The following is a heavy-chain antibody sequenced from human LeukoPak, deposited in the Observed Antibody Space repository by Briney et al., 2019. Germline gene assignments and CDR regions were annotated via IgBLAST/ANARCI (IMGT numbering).Heavy chain of an antibody. D-gene: IGHD2-15*01. Sequence: GGSLRLSCAASGFTLSDYYMSWIRQAPGKGLEWVSYISSSGSTIYYADSVKGRFTISRDNAKNSLYLQMNSLRAEDTAVYYCARDAGYCSGGSCYFNWFDPWGQGTLVTVSS. CDR2: ISSSGSTI. V-gene: IGHV3-11*01. CDR3: ARDAGYCSGGSCYFNWFDP. CDR1: GFTLSDYY. J-gene: IGHJ5*02.